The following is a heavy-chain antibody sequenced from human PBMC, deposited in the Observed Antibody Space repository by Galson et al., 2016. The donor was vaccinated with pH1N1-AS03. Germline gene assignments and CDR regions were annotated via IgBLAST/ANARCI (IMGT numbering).Heavy chain of an antibody. Sequence: TLSLTCSVSGDSISSNNYFWSWIRQPAGKGLEWIGRLSYLGTANYNPSLESRVSISVDASKNQFSLKLNSMTAADTAVYYCAIDELWGRHDYLFHYWGQGALVTVSS. CDR3: AIDELWGRHDYLFHY. CDR1: GDSISSNNYF. CDR2: LSYLGTA. J-gene: IGHJ4*02. D-gene: IGHD3-16*01. V-gene: IGHV4-61*02.